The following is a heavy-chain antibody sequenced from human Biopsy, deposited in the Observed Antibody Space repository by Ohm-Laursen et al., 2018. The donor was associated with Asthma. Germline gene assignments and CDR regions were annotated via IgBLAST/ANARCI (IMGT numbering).Heavy chain of an antibody. V-gene: IGHV1-3*01. CDR1: GYTFISYA. Sequence: SVKVSCKTSGYTFISYAIHWVRQAPGQRLEWMGWINAGNGNTKYSQKFQGRVTITRDTSASTAYMLLSSLRSEDTAVYYCARTYYDFLTGQVNDAFAMWGQGTMVTVSS. D-gene: IGHD3-9*01. J-gene: IGHJ3*02. CDR3: ARTYYDFLTGQVNDAFAM. CDR2: INAGNGNT.